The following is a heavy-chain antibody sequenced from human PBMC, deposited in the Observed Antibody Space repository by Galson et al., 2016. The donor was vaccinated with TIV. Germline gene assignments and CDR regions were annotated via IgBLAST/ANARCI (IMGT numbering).Heavy chain of an antibody. D-gene: IGHD3-10*01. CDR2: ISWRSDFI. Sequence: SLRLSCAASGFTFDDHAMHWVRQPPGKGLEWVSGISWRSDFIGYADSVKGRFTISRDNAQNSLYLQMNSLRAEDTALYFCAKSSYGSGTYHHMDDWGQGTLVTVSS. J-gene: IGHJ4*02. CDR1: GFTFDDHA. CDR3: AKSSYGSGTYHHMDD. V-gene: IGHV3-9*01.